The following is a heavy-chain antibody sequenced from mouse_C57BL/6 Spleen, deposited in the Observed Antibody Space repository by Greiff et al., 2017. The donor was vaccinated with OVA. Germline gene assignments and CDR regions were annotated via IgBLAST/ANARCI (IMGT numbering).Heavy chain of an antibody. CDR2: ISGGGGNT. CDR1: GFTFSSYT. J-gene: IGHJ1*03. V-gene: IGHV5-9*01. CDR3: ARSGSTMITRGHFDV. D-gene: IGHD2-4*01. Sequence: VMLVESGGGLVKPGGSLKLSCAASGFTFSSYTMSWVRQTPEKRLEWVATISGGGGNTYYPDSVKGRFTISRDNAKNTLYLQMSSLRSEDTALYYCARSGSTMITRGHFDVWGTGTTVTVSS.